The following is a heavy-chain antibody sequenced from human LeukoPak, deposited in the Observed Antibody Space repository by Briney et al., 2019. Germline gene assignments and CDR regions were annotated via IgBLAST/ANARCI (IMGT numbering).Heavy chain of an antibody. CDR3: AKTFTEDSRVVDY. CDR1: GFSVSSNY. Sequence: QPGGSLTLSCAASGFSVSSNYMTWVRQAPGKGLEWVSVISGSGVGTYYADSVKGRFTISRDKSMNTLYLQMNSLRVEDTAVYYCAKTFTEDSRVVDYWGQGTLVTVSS. D-gene: IGHD2-15*01. CDR2: ISGSGVGT. J-gene: IGHJ4*02. V-gene: IGHV3-23*01.